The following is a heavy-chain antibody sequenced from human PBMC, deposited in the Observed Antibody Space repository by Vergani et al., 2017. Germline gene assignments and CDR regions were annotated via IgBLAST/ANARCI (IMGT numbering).Heavy chain of an antibody. V-gene: IGHV3-23*01. CDR1: GFRFSDYG. CDR2: ISGSGVTT. D-gene: IGHD3-22*01. J-gene: IGHJ4*02. CDR3: AKGMYYYDSR. Sequence: EVQLLESGGGLVQPGGSLTLSCAASGFRFSDYGMSWVHQAPGKGLEWVSFISGSGVTTDYADSVKGRFTTSRDNSKNTLYVQMNSLRAEDTAVYYCAKGMYYYDSRWGQGTLVTVSS.